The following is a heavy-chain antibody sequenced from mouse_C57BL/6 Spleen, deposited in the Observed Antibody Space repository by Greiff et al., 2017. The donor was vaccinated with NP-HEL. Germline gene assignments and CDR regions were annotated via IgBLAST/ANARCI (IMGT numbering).Heavy chain of an antibody. CDR3: ASSGYYGSSYDSWFAY. J-gene: IGHJ3*01. D-gene: IGHD1-1*01. Sequence: VQLQQSGPELVKPGASVKISCKASGYSFTGYYMHWVKQSHGNILDWIGYIYPYNGVSSYNQKFKGKATLTVDKSSSTAYMELRSLASEDSAVYYCASSGYYGSSYDSWFAYWGQGTLVTVSA. CDR2: IYPYNGVS. V-gene: IGHV1-31*01. CDR1: GYSFTGYY.